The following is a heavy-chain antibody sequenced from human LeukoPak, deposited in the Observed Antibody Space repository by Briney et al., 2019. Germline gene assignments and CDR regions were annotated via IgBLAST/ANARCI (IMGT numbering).Heavy chain of an antibody. CDR3: GPRMVTATSDYYFDY. CDR1: GFTFRGYS. Sequence: PGGSLRLSCAASGFTFRGYSMNWVRQAPGEGLEWVSYISSSSSTIYYADSVKGRFTISRDNAKNSVYLQMNSLRDEDTAVYYCGPRMVTATSDYYFDYWGQGTLVTVSS. D-gene: IGHD2-21*02. J-gene: IGHJ4*02. V-gene: IGHV3-48*02. CDR2: ISSSSSTI.